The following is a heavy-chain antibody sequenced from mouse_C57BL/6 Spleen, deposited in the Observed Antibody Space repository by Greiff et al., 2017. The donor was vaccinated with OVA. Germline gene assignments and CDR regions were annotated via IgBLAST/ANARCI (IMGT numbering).Heavy chain of an antibody. V-gene: IGHV5-6*01. D-gene: IGHD2-4*01. CDR2: ISSGGSYT. CDR3: ARGGYDYDGSPSWFAY. J-gene: IGHJ3*01. CDR1: GFTFSSYG. Sequence: DVQLVESGGDLVKPGGSLKLSCAASGFTFSSYGMSWVRQTPDKRLEWVATISSGGSYTYYPDSVKGRFTISRDNAKNTLYLQMSSLKSEDTAMYYCARGGYDYDGSPSWFAYWGQGTLVTVSA.